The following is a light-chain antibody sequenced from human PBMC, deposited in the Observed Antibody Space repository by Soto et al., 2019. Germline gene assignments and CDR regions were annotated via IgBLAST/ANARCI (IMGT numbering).Light chain of an antibody. CDR1: QSISNW. J-gene: IGKJ1*01. CDR3: QQYNSYS. CDR2: HAS. V-gene: IGKV1-5*01. Sequence: DIQMTQSPSTLPASVGDRVTITCRASQSISNWLALYQQKPGTAPKLLIYHASTLESGVPSRFSGSGSGTEFTLTISSLQPDDFATYYCQQYNSYSFGQATKVDIK.